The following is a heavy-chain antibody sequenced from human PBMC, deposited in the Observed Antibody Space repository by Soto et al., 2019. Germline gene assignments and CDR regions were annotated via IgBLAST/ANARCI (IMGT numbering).Heavy chain of an antibody. J-gene: IGHJ6*02. Sequence: ASVKVSCKASGYTFTSYAMHWVRQAPGQRLEWMGWFNAGNCNTKYSQKFQGRVTITRDTSASTAYMELSSLRSEDTVVYYCASHYGSGIYYYGMDVWGQGTTVTVSS. CDR1: GYTFTSYA. V-gene: IGHV1-3*01. CDR3: ASHYGSGIYYYGMDV. CDR2: FNAGNCNT. D-gene: IGHD3-10*01.